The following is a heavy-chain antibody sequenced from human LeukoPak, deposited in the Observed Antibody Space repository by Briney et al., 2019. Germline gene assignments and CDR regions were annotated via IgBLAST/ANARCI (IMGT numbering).Heavy chain of an antibody. CDR3: ARDTTQHDYGGNEAPHSRIDY. CDR2: INHSGST. J-gene: IGHJ4*02. D-gene: IGHD4-23*01. V-gene: IGHV4-34*01. Sequence: SETLSLTCAVYGGSFSGYYWTWIRQPPGRGLEWIGEINHSGSTNYNPALKSRVTISVDTSKNQFSLKLSSVTAADTAVYYCARDTTQHDYGGNEAPHSRIDYWGQGTLVTVSS. CDR1: GGSFSGYY.